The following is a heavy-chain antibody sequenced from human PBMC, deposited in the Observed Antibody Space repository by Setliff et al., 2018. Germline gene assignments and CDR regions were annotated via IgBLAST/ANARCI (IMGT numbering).Heavy chain of an antibody. V-gene: IGHV1-18*01. D-gene: IGHD2-2*01. Sequence: ASVKVSCKASGGTFRTDGFNWVRQAPGQGLEWVGWISPYSGNTYYAPKFQGRITMTTETSTTTAYMELKSLRSDVTAIYYCSRLVRYCTRTSCQRPPGDDYWGQGALVTVSS. CDR3: SRLVRYCTRTSCQRPPGDDY. CDR1: GGTFRTDG. CDR2: ISPYSGNT. J-gene: IGHJ4*02.